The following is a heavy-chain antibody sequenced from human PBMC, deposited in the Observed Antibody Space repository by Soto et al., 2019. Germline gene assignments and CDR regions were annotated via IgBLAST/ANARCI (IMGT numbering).Heavy chain of an antibody. CDR2: IYSGDST. CDR3: ANKLHGAPLNGFNF. V-gene: IGHV3-53*01. D-gene: IGHD3-9*01. Sequence: GGSLRLSCATSGFTVSHYYMSWVRQAPGKGLESVSVIYSGDSTYYADSVKGRFTISRDKSKKMLYLKMNNLRAEDTAVYYCANKLHGAPLNGFNFCGQGTMVTV. J-gene: IGHJ3*01. CDR1: GFTVSHYY.